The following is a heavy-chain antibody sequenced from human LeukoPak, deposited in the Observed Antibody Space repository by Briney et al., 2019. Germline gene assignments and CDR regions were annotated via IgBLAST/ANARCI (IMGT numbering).Heavy chain of an antibody. D-gene: IGHD3-16*01. CDR2: INPNSGGT. V-gene: IGHV1-2*02. Sequence: ASVKVSCKASGYPYTSYYIYWVRQAPGQGLEWMGWINPNSGGTNYAQKFQGRVTMTRDTSISTAYMELSRLRSDDTAVYYCARDQYYDYVWGSPAMDYWGQGTLVTVSS. J-gene: IGHJ4*02. CDR3: ARDQYYDYVWGSPAMDY. CDR1: GYPYTSYY.